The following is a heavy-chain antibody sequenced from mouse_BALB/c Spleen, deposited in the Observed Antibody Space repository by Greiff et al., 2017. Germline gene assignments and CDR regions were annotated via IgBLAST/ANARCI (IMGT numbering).Heavy chain of an antibody. CDR3: ATGFDY. J-gene: IGHJ2*01. CDR1: GYSITSDYA. CDR2: ISYSGST. V-gene: IGHV3-2*02. D-gene: IGHD4-1*01. Sequence: EVQLQESGPGLVKPSQSLSLTCTFTGYSITSDYAWNWIRQFPGNKLEWMGYISYSGSTSYNPSLKSRISITRDTSKNQFFLQLNSVTTEDTATYYCATGFDYWGQGTTLTVSS.